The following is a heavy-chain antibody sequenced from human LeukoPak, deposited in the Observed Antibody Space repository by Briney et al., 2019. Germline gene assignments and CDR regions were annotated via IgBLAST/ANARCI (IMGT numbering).Heavy chain of an antibody. Sequence: GESLKISCQTSGFRFTHYWIGWVRQLPGKGLEWMGIIYPGDSDARYGPSFEGQVTISADKSINTAYLQWSSLTAADTAVYFGARGQVQEHFDFWGQGTLLTVSS. V-gene: IGHV5-51*01. CDR1: GFRFTHYW. CDR3: ARGQVQEHFDF. J-gene: IGHJ4*02. D-gene: IGHD1-1*01. CDR2: IYPGDSDA.